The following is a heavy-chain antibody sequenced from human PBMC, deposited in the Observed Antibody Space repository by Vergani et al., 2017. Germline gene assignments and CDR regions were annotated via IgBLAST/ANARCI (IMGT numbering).Heavy chain of an antibody. D-gene: IGHD3-3*01. V-gene: IGHV3-23*01. CDR3: AKDPRRLFWSGNL. J-gene: IGHJ5*02. Sequence: EVQLLESGGGLVQPGGSLRLSCAASGFTFSSYAMSWVRQAPGKGLEWVSAIGGSGGSTYYADSVKGRFTISRDNSKNTLYLQMNSLRAEDTAVYYCAKDPRRLFWSGNLWGQGTLVTVSS. CDR1: GFTFSSYA. CDR2: IGGSGGST.